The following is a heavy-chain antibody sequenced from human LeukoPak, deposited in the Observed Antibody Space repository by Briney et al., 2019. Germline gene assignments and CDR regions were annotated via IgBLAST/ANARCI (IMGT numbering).Heavy chain of an antibody. V-gene: IGHV4-4*08. D-gene: IGHD3-16*01. CDR2: IHDSGNT. CDR3: ARTEYYDKSGNY. Sequence: PSETLSLTCTVSGGSISSYYWGWIRQSPEKGLEWIGHIHDSGNTDYNPSLKGRVTISVDTSRKQFSLTLTSVTAADTAVYYCARTEYYDKSGNYWG. CDR1: GGSISSYY. J-gene: IGHJ4*01.